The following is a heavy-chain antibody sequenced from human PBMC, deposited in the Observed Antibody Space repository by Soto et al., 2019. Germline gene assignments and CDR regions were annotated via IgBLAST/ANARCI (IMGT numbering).Heavy chain of an antibody. CDR2: IYYSGST. CDR3: ARHGYSYGRDY. D-gene: IGHD5-18*01. CDR1: VGSISSSSYY. Sequence: TCTVSVGSISSSSYYWGWIRQPPGKGLEWIGSIYYSGSTYYNPSLKSRVTISVDTSKNQFSLKLSSVTAADTAVYYCARHGYSYGRDYWGQGTLVTVSS. V-gene: IGHV4-39*01. J-gene: IGHJ4*02.